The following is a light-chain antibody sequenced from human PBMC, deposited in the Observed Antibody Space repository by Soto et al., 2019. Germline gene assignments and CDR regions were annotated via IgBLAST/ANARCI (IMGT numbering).Light chain of an antibody. Sequence: EIVLTQSPGTLSFSPGERATLSCRASQSVSSSHLAWYQQKPGQAPRLLIYAASSRATGIPDRFSGSGSGRDFTLTISRLEPEDFVVYYCQQYGSASGYTFGQGTKLEIK. CDR2: AAS. V-gene: IGKV3-20*01. J-gene: IGKJ2*01. CDR3: QQYGSASGYT. CDR1: QSVSSSH.